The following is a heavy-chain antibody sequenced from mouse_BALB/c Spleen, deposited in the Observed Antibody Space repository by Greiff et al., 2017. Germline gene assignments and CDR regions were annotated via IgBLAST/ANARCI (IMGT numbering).Heavy chain of an antibody. V-gene: IGHV6-6*02. CDR1: GFTFSNYW. D-gene: IGHD1-2*01. CDR2: IRLKSNNYAT. CDR3: TTATDY. Sequence: EVKLEESGGGLVQPGGSMKLSCVASGFTFSNYWMNWVRQSPEKGLEWVAEIRLKSNNYATHYAESVKGRFTISRDDSKSSVYLQMNNLRAEDTGIYYCTTATDYWGQGTTLTVSS. J-gene: IGHJ2*01.